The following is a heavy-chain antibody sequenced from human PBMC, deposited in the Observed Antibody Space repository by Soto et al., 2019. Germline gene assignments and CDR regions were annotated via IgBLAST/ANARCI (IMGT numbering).Heavy chain of an antibody. CDR3: ARHRHPHTPFMVVTTWALDY. CDR1: GYSFTNFW. J-gene: IGHJ4*02. V-gene: IGHV5-10-1*01. D-gene: IGHD2-21*02. Sequence: PGESLKISCETSGYSFTNFWISWVRQMPGKGLEWMGRIDPSDSYTNYSPSFQGHVTFSADESINTAYLQWSSLKASDAAMYYCARHRHPHTPFMVVTTWALDYWAQGTLVTVSS. CDR2: IDPSDSYT.